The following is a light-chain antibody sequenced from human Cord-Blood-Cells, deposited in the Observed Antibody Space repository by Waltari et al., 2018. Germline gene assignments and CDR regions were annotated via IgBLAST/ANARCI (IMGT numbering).Light chain of an antibody. CDR3: QQYNNWPPWT. CDR1: QSVSSN. J-gene: IGKJ1*01. V-gene: IGKV3-15*01. Sequence: DIVMTQSPATLSVSPGERATLSCRASQSVSSNLAWYQQKPGQAPRLLIYGASTRATCIPARFSGSGSVTDFTRTISSLQSEDFAVYYCQQYNNWPPWTFGQGTKVEIK. CDR2: GAS.